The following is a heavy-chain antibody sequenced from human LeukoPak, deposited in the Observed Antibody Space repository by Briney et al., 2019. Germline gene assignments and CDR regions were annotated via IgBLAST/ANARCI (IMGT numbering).Heavy chain of an antibody. CDR3: ARDPRITIFGVVIFYFDY. J-gene: IGHJ4*02. D-gene: IGHD3-3*01. CDR1: GYTFTSYY. V-gene: IGHV1-46*01. Sequence: ASVRVSCKASGYTFTSYYMHWVRQAPGQGLEWMGIINPSGGSTSYAQKFQGRVTMTRDTSTSTVYIELSSLRSEDTAVYYCARDPRITIFGVVIFYFDYWGQGTLVTVSS. CDR2: INPSGGST.